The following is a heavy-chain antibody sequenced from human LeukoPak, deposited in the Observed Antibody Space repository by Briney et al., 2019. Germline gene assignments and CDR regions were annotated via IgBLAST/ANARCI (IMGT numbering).Heavy chain of an antibody. J-gene: IGHJ5*02. V-gene: IGHV1-18*04. CDR1: GYTFTSYG. CDR2: ISAYNGNT. Sequence: ASVKVSCKASGYTFTSYGISWVRQAPGQGLEWMGWISAYNGNTNYAQKLQGRVTMTTDTSTSTAYMELRSLRSDDTAVYYCARGGYYSSGSYYRRGPNWFDPWGQGTLVTVSS. D-gene: IGHD3-10*01. CDR3: ARGGYYSSGSYYRRGPNWFDP.